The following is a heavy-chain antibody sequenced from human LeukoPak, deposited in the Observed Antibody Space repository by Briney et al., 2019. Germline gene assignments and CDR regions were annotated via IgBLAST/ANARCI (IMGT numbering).Heavy chain of an antibody. CDR2: ISGSGGST. CDR1: GFTFSSYA. CDR3: AKAPAQWLDRDPFDY. V-gene: IGHV3-23*01. Sequence: PGGSLRLSCAASGFTFSSYAMSWVRQAPGKGLEWVSAISGSGGSTYYADSVKGRFTISRDNSKNTLYLQMNSLRAEDTAVYYCAKAPAQWLDRDPFDYWGQGTLVTVSS. J-gene: IGHJ4*02. D-gene: IGHD6-19*01.